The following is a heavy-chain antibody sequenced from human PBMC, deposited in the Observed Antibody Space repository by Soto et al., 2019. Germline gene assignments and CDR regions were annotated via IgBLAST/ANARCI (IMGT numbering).Heavy chain of an antibody. CDR3: ARGVVRGPHLPHGY. V-gene: IGHV1-8*01. D-gene: IGHD3-10*01. J-gene: IGHJ4*02. CDR2: MNPNSGNT. Sequence: QVQLVQSGAEVKKPGASXXXXXXXSGYTFTSYXINXVRQATGQGLEWMGWMNPNSGNTGYAQKFQGRVTMTRNTSISTAYMELSSLRSEDTAVYYCARGVVRGPHLPHGYWGQGTLVTVSS. CDR1: GYTFTSYX.